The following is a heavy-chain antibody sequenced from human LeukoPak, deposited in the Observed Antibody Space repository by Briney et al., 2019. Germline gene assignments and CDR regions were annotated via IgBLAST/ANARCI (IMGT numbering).Heavy chain of an antibody. V-gene: IGHV3-30-3*01. D-gene: IGHD6-19*01. CDR3: ARSRGWLVKGYDAFDI. CDR2: ISYDGSNK. J-gene: IGHJ3*02. Sequence: GRSLRLSCAASGFTFSSYAMHWVRQAPGKGLEWVAVISYDGSNKYYADSVKGRFTISRDNSKNTLYLQMNSLRAEDTAVYYCARSRGWLVKGYDAFDIWGQGTMVTVSS. CDR1: GFTFSSYA.